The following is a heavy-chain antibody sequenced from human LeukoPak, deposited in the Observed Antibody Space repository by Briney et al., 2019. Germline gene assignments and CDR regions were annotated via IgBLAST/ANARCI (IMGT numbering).Heavy chain of an antibody. V-gene: IGHV3-74*01. CDR1: GFTFSSYW. CDR2: INSDGSST. J-gene: IGHJ4*02. D-gene: IGHD6-6*01. CDR3: ARDLAARHFDY. Sequence: GGSLRLSCAASGFTFSSYWMHWVRQAPGKGLVWVSRINSDGSSTSYADSVKGRFTISRDNAKNTLYLQMNSLRGEDTAIYYCARDLAARHFDYWGQGTLVTVSS.